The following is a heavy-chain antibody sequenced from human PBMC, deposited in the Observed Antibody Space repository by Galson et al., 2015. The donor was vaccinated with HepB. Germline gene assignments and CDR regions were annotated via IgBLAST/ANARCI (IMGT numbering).Heavy chain of an antibody. CDR2: INTNTGNP. Sequence: SVKVSCKASGYIFTNHDINWVRQAPGQGLEWMGWINTNTGNPTYAQGFTGRFVFSLDTSVSTAYLQISSLKAEDTAVYYCARTPYYGSGSYYNVWFDPWGQGTLVTVSS. J-gene: IGHJ5*02. CDR1: GYIFTNHD. V-gene: IGHV7-4-1*02. CDR3: ARTPYYGSGSYYNVWFDP. D-gene: IGHD3-10*01.